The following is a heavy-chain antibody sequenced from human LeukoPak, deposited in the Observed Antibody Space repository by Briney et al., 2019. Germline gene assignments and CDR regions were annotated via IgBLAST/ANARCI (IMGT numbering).Heavy chain of an antibody. CDR2: IYYSGDT. D-gene: IGHD1-1*01. CDR3: ARARPGNDGGNFDY. Sequence: SETLSLTCAVYGGSFSGYYWSWIRQPPGKGLEWIGFIYYSGDTYYNPSLKSRVTISVDTSKNQFSLKLSSVTAADTAVYYCARARPGNDGGNFDYWGQGTLVTVSS. J-gene: IGHJ4*02. CDR1: GGSFSGYY. V-gene: IGHV4-59*01.